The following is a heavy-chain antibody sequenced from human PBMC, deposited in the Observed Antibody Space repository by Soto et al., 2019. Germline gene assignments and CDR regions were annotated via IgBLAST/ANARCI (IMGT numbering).Heavy chain of an antibody. CDR2: SYYSGST. V-gene: IGHV4-31*06. D-gene: IGHD4-17*01. CDR3: VATTVSTIALDY. CDR1: GGSISNDNYY. J-gene: IGHJ4*02. Sequence: QVQLRESGPGLVKPSQTLSLTCTVSGGSISNDNYYWTWIRQHPGKGLEWIGYSYYSGSTYYNPSLKSRLSISVDTSTNQFSLTRSSVTAAYTAVYYSVATTVSTIALDYWGQGTLVTVSS.